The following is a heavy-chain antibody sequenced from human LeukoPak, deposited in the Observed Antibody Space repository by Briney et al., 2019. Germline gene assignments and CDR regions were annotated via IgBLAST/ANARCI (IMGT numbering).Heavy chain of an antibody. Sequence: GASVKVSCKVSGYTLTELSMHWVRQAPGKGLEWMGGFDPEDGETIYAQKFQGRVTMTEDTSTDTAYMELSSLRSEDTAVYYCATRQKYGSGTRLFDYWGQGTLVTVSS. CDR3: ATRQKYGSGTRLFDY. V-gene: IGHV1-24*01. J-gene: IGHJ4*02. CDR2: FDPEDGET. D-gene: IGHD3-10*01. CDR1: GYTLTELS.